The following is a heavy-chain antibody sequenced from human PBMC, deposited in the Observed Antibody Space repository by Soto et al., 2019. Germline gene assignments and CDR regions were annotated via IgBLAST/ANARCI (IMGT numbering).Heavy chain of an antibody. CDR1: GFTFSSYA. D-gene: IGHD5-12*01. Sequence: GGSLRLSCAASGFTFSSYAMHWVRQAPGKGLEWVAVISYDGSNKYYADSVKGRFTISRDNSKNTLYLQMNSLRAEDTAVYYCARVFRADPLALDYWGQGTLVTVS. J-gene: IGHJ4*02. CDR2: ISYDGSNK. V-gene: IGHV3-30-3*01. CDR3: ARVFRADPLALDY.